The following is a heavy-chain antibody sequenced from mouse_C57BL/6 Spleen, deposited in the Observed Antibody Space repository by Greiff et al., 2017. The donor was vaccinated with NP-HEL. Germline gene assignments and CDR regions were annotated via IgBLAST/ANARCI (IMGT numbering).Heavy chain of an antibody. Sequence: VQLQQSGAELVKPGASVKISCKASGYAFRSYWMNWVKQRPGKGLEWIGQIYPGDGDTNYNGKFKGKATLTADKSSSTAYMQLSSLTSEDSAVYFCARVGSYYAMDYWGQGTSVTVSS. V-gene: IGHV1-80*01. CDR3: ARVGSYYAMDY. D-gene: IGHD1-1*01. CDR1: GYAFRSYW. J-gene: IGHJ4*01. CDR2: IYPGDGDT.